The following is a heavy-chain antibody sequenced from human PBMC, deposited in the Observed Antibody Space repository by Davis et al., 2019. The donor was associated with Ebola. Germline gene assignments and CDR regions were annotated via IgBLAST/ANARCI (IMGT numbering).Heavy chain of an antibody. Sequence: MPSETLSLTCTVSGGSISSYYWSWIRQPPGKGLEWIGYIYYSGSTNYNPSLKSRVTILVDTSKNQFSLKVSSVTAADTAVYYCARGDNFWSGLNWFDPWGQGTLVTVSS. V-gene: IGHV4-59*01. CDR3: ARGDNFWSGLNWFDP. J-gene: IGHJ5*02. CDR1: GGSISSYY. D-gene: IGHD3-3*01. CDR2: IYYSGST.